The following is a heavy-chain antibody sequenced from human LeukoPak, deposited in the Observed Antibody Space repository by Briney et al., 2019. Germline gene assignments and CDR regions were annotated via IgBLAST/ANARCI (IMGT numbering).Heavy chain of an antibody. J-gene: IGHJ3*01. CDR3: ARESTGPARFDL. CDR1: GGSISNYY. D-gene: IGHD1-1*01. Sequence: PSETLSLTCTVSGGSISNYYWSWIRQPPGKGLEWIAYINYSGSTNYNPSLKSRVTIPVDTSKNHFSLTLSSVTAADTAIYYCARESTGPARFDLWGQGTMVTVSS. CDR2: INYSGST. V-gene: IGHV4-59*01.